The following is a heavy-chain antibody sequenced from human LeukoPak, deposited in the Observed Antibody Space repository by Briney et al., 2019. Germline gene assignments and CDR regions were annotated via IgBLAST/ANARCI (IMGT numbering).Heavy chain of an antibody. CDR2: ISGSGGST. CDR3: AREMDTSLAPFDY. CDR1: GFTFSSYA. V-gene: IGHV3-23*01. D-gene: IGHD5-18*01. Sequence: GGSLRLSCAASGFTFSSYAMSWVRQAPGKGLEWVSAISGSGGSTYYADSVKGRFTISRDNAKNSLFLQMNSLRAEDTAVYYCAREMDTSLAPFDYRGQGTLVTVSS. J-gene: IGHJ4*02.